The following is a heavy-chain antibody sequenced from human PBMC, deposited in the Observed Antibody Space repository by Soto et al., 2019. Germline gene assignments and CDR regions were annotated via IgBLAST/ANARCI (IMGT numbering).Heavy chain of an antibody. J-gene: IGHJ4*02. CDR2: IYYSGST. D-gene: IGHD5-12*01. CDR3: ARGQERWLQFRFDY. CDR1: GGSISSGGYY. V-gene: IGHV4-31*03. Sequence: QVQLQESGPGLVKPSQTLSLTCTVSGGSISSGGYYWSWIRQHPGKGLEWIGYIYYSGSTYYNPSLESRVTIAVDTSKNQFSLKLSSVTAADTAVYYCARGQERWLQFRFDYWGQGTLVTVSS.